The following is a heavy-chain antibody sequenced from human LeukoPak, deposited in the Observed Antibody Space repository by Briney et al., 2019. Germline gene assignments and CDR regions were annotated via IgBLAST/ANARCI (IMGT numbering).Heavy chain of an antibody. V-gene: IGHV3-7*03. CDR3: ASSRVVVVPAAISV. Sequence: GGSLRLSCAASGFTFSSYWMSWVRQAPGEGLEWVANIKQDGSEKYYVDSVKGRFTISRDNAKNSLYLQMNSLRAEDTAVYYCASSRVVVVPAAISVWGKGTTVTVSS. D-gene: IGHD2-2*02. CDR2: IKQDGSEK. CDR1: GFTFSSYW. J-gene: IGHJ6*04.